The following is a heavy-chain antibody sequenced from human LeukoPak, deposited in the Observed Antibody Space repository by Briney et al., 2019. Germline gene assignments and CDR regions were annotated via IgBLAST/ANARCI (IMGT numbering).Heavy chain of an antibody. CDR3: ARTLVSQLTDY. CDR1: GGSISSGGDY. D-gene: IGHD3-9*01. J-gene: IGHJ4*02. CDR2: IYYSGST. V-gene: IGHV4-31*03. Sequence: PSETLSLTCTVSGGSISSGGDYWSWIRQHPGKGLEWIGYIYYSGSTYYNPSLKSRVTISVDTSKNQFSLKLSSVTAADTAVYYCARTLVSQLTDYWGQGTLVTVSS.